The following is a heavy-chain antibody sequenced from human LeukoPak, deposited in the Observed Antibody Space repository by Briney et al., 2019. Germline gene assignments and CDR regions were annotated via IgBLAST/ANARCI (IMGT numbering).Heavy chain of an antibody. V-gene: IGHV5-51*01. Sequence: GESLKISCKGSGYSFITYWIGWVRQMPGKGLEWMGIIYPGDSDTRYSPSFQGQVTISADKSISTAYLQWSSLKASDTAMYYCARQPIAASFDYWGQGTLVTVSS. CDR2: IYPGDSDT. J-gene: IGHJ4*02. D-gene: IGHD6-13*01. CDR3: ARQPIAASFDY. CDR1: GYSFITYW.